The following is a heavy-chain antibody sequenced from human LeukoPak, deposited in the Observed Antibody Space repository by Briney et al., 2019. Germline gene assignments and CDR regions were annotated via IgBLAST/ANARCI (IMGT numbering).Heavy chain of an antibody. J-gene: IGHJ4*02. V-gene: IGHV4-59*01. CDR3: ARVTPVYYFDY. D-gene: IGHD2/OR15-2a*01. Sequence: SETLSLTCTVSGGSISSYYWSWTRQPPGKGLEWIGYIYYSGSTNYNPPLKSRVTISVDTSKNQFSLKLSSVTAADTAVYYCARVTPVYYFDYWGQGTLVTVSS. CDR1: GGSISSYY. CDR2: IYYSGST.